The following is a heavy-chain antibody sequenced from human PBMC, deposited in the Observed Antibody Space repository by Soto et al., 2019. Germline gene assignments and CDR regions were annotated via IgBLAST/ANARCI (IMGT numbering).Heavy chain of an antibody. CDR3: ARVGPYCSSTSCYGIRRSSYYYYYMDV. J-gene: IGHJ6*03. D-gene: IGHD2-2*01. CDR2: INHSGST. Sequence: SETLCLTCAVSGGSFSGYYWRWIRQPLGKRLEWIGEINHSGSTDYNPSLKSRVTISVDTSKNQFSLKLSSATAADTAVYYCARVGPYCSSTSCYGIRRSSYYYYYMDVWGKGTTVT. V-gene: IGHV4-34*01. CDR1: GGSFSGYY.